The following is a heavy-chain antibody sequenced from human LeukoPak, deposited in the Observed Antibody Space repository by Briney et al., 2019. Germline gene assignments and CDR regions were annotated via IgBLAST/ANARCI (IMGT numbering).Heavy chain of an antibody. J-gene: IGHJ5*02. CDR2: IIPILGTA. CDR1: GGTFSSYA. CDR3: AREGVDYDILTGLNWFDP. D-gene: IGHD3-9*01. V-gene: IGHV1-69*13. Sequence: SVKVSCKASGGTFSSYAISWVRQAPGQGLEWMGGIIPILGTANYAQKFQGRVTITADESTSTAYMELSSLRSEDTAVYYCAREGVDYDILTGLNWFDPWGQGTLVTVSS.